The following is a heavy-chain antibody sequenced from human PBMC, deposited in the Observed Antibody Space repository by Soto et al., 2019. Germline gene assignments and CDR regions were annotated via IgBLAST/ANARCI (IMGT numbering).Heavy chain of an antibody. CDR2: TYYRSKWYN. CDR3: ARQYSSSYYYYYGMDV. J-gene: IGHJ6*02. CDR1: GDSVSSTRAT. V-gene: IGHV6-1*01. D-gene: IGHD6-6*01. Sequence: PSPTLSLTCAISGDSVSSTRATWDWIRQSPSRGLEWLGRTYYRSKWYNDYAVSVKSRITINPDTSKNQFSLQLNSVTPEDTAVYYCARQYSSSYYYYYGMDVWGQGTTVTVSS.